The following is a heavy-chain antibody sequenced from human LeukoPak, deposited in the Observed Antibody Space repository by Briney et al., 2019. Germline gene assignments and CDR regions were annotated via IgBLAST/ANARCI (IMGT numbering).Heavy chain of an antibody. V-gene: IGHV1-69*05. D-gene: IGHD5-18*01. CDR1: GGTFSSYA. CDR3: ACGPAMVSEGSGHPDY. Sequence: GASVKVSCKASGGTFSSYAISWVRQAPGQGLEWMGGIIPIFGTANYAQKFQGRVTITTDESTSTAYMELSSLRSEDTAVYYCACGPAMVSEGSGHPDYWGQGTLVTVSS. CDR2: IIPIFGTA. J-gene: IGHJ4*02.